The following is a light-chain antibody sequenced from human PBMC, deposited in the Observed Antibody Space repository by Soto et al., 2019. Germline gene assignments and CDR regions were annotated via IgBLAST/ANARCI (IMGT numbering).Light chain of an antibody. J-gene: IGKJ1*01. CDR1: QGIICTF. CDR2: GTS. Sequence: EIVLTQSPGTLSLSPGERATLSCRASQGIICTFLAWYQQKPGQPPRLLMYGTSNRATGIPDRFSGSGSGTDFTLTISRLEPEDFAIYYCQQYGSSPPWTFGQGTKVEIK. CDR3: QQYGSSPPWT. V-gene: IGKV3-20*01.